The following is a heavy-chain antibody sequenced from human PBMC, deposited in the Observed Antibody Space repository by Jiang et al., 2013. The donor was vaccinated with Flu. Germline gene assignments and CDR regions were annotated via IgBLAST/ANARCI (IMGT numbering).Heavy chain of an antibody. D-gene: IGHD3-3*01. CDR3: ARGYYDFWSGYDNYFDY. J-gene: IGHJ4*02. CDR1: GGSISSYY. CDR2: IYYSGST. Sequence: GSGLVKPSETLSLTCTVSGGSISSYYWSWIRQPPGKGLEWIGYIYYSGSTNYNPSLKSRVTISVDTSKNQFSLKLSSVTAADTAVYYCARGYYDFWSGYDNYFDYWGQGTLVTVSS. V-gene: IGHV4-59*01.